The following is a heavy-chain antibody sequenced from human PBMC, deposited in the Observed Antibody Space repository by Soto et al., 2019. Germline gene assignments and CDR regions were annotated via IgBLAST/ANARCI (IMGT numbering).Heavy chain of an antibody. V-gene: IGHV3-30*18. CDR2: ISYDGSNK. Sequence: SLRLSCAASGFTFSSYGMHWVRQAPGKGLEWVAVISYDGSNKYYADSVKGRFTISRDNSKNTLYLQMNSLRAEDTAVYYCAKDGRDFDWLLWVDYWGQGTLVTVSS. CDR1: GFTFSSYG. D-gene: IGHD3-9*01. J-gene: IGHJ4*02. CDR3: AKDGRDFDWLLWVDY.